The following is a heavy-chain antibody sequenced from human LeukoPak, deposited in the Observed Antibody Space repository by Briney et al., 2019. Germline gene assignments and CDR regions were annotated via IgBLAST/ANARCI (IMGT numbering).Heavy chain of an antibody. CDR1: GFTFSTYA. D-gene: IGHD4-17*01. CDR2: ISSSGSGTYYT. J-gene: IGHJ1*01. Sequence: GGSLRLSCAASGFTFSTYAMSWVRQAPGKGLEWVSAISSSGSGTYYTYYTDSVKGRFTISRDDSKNTLYLQMNSLRAEDTAVYYCARDSVGDPENVQHWGQGTLVTVSS. CDR3: ARDSVGDPENVQH. V-gene: IGHV3-23*01.